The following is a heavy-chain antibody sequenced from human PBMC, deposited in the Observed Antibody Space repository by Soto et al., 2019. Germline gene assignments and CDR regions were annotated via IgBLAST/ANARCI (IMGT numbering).Heavy chain of an antibody. Sequence: QVQLVESGGGVVQPGRSLRLSCAASGFTFSSYAMHWVRQAPGKGLEWVAVISYDGSNKYYADSVKGRFTISRDNSKNTLYLQMNSLRAEDTAVYYCARLGAVAGYFDYWGQGTLVTVSS. V-gene: IGHV3-30-3*01. CDR3: ARLGAVAGYFDY. CDR2: ISYDGSNK. CDR1: GFTFSSYA. J-gene: IGHJ4*02. D-gene: IGHD6-19*01.